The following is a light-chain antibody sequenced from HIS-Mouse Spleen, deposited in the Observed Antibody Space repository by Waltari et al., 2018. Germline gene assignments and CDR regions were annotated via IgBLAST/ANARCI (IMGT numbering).Light chain of an antibody. Sequence: SYELTQPPSVSVSPGQTARITFSGDALPNKSAYWYQQKSGQPPGLVIYEDRKRPSGIPERFSGSSSGTMATLTISGAQVEDEADYYCYSTDSSGNHRVFGGGTKLTVL. V-gene: IGLV3-10*01. J-gene: IGLJ2*01. CDR1: ALPNKS. CDR3: YSTDSSGNHRV. CDR2: EDR.